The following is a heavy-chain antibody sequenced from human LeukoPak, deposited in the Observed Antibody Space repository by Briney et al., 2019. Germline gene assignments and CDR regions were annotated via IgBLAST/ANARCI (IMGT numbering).Heavy chain of an antibody. CDR2: IYDSGNE. D-gene: IGHD2/OR15-2a*01. V-gene: IGHV4-39*01. Sequence: KPSETLSLTCTVSGGSISTSAFYWGWIRQPPGKGLEWIGSIYDSGNEFYNPSLKSRVTISADTSKNQFSLKLNSVTAADTAMYYCARQISDYYYYYMDVWREGITVTVSS. CDR1: GGSISTSAFY. J-gene: IGHJ6*03. CDR3: ARQISDYYYYYMDV.